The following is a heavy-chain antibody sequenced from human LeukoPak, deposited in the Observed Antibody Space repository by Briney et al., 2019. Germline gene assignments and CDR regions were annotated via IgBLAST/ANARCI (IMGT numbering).Heavy chain of an antibody. Sequence: VASVKVSCKAPGYTFTGYYMHWVRQAPGQGLEWMGWINPNSGGTNYAQKFQGRVTMTRDTSISTAYMELSRLRSDDTAVYYCARVGSGWYGRDFDYWGQGTLVTVSS. V-gene: IGHV1-2*02. J-gene: IGHJ4*02. CDR1: GYTFTGYY. D-gene: IGHD6-19*01. CDR3: ARVGSGWYGRDFDY. CDR2: INPNSGGT.